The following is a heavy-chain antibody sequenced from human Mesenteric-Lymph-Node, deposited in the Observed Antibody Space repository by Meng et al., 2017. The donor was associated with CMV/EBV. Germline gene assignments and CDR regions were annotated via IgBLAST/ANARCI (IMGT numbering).Heavy chain of an antibody. V-gene: IGHV3-48*01. Sequence: GGSLRLSCATSGFTFIRCAMNWVRQGSGKGLEWVSYISSSSSTIYYADSVKGRFTISRDNSKNTVYLQMNSLRVEDTAIYYCAKDAGWDPSGNLRFYFEFWGQGSLVTVSS. CDR3: AKDAGWDPSGNLRFYFEF. D-gene: IGHD1-14*01. CDR2: ISSSSSTI. CDR1: GFTFIRCA. J-gene: IGHJ4*02.